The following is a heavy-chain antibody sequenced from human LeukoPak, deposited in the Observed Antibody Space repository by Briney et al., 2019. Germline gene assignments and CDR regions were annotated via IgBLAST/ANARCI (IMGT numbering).Heavy chain of an antibody. CDR3: ARDDSVAGTGFDY. CDR2: ISSSGSTI. V-gene: IGHV3-48*03. J-gene: IGHJ4*02. CDR1: RFTFSSYE. Sequence: GGSLRLSCAASRFTFSSYEMDWVRQAPGKGREWVSYISSSGSTIYYADSVKGRFTISRDNAKNSLYLQMNTLGAEDTSVYYCARDDSVAGTGFDYWGQGTLVTVSS. D-gene: IGHD6-19*01.